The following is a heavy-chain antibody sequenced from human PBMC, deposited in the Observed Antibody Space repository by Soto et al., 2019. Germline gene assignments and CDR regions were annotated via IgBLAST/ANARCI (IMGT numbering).Heavy chain of an antibody. CDR1: GYTFTSYA. D-gene: IGHD3-3*01. Sequence: QVQLVQSWAEVKKPGASVKVSCKASGYTFTSYAMHWVRQAPGQRLEWMGWINAGNGYTKYSQKFQDRVTITRDTSASTAYMELSSLRSEDTAIYYCARDPFYDFWSGSNWFDPWGQGTLVTVSS. J-gene: IGHJ5*02. CDR3: ARDPFYDFWSGSNWFDP. V-gene: IGHV1-3*01. CDR2: INAGNGYT.